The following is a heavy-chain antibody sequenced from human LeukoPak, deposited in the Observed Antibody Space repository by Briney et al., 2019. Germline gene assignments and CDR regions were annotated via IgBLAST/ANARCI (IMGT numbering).Heavy chain of an antibody. V-gene: IGHV3-15*01. J-gene: IGHJ1*01. Sequence: GGSLRLSCAASGFTFSNAWMTWVRQAPGKGLEWVGRIKSKNDGGTADYGAPVKGRFTISRDDSKNTMYLQLNSLKTEDTAVYYCTTPPGNYYAWAYFQHWGQGTLVTVSS. CDR3: TTPPGNYYAWAYFQH. CDR1: GFTFSNAW. CDR2: IKSKNDGGTA. D-gene: IGHD1-26*01.